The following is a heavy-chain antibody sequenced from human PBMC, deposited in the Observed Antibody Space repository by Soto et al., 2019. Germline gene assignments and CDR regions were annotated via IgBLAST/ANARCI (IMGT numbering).Heavy chain of an antibody. Sequence: ASETLSLTCAVSGYSIISGYYWGLIRQPPGKGLEWIGSIYHSGSTYYNPSLKSRVTISVDTSKNQFSLKLSSVTAADTAVYYCASYYSSGKYYLFDPWGQGTLVTVSA. D-gene: IGHD6-25*01. V-gene: IGHV4-38-2*01. J-gene: IGHJ5*02. CDR1: GYSIISGYY. CDR3: ASYYSSGKYYLFDP. CDR2: IYHSGST.